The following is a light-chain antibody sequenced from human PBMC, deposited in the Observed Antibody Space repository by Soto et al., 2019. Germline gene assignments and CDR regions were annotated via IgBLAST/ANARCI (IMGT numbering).Light chain of an antibody. V-gene: IGLV1-44*01. Sequence: QSVLTQPASSSGTPGQRVTISCSGSSSNIGSNAVNWYQQLPGTAPKLLIHSNNQRPSGVPDRFSGSKSGTSASLAISGLQSEDEADYYCAAWDDSLNGGGVFGGGTKLTVL. CDR1: SSNIGSNA. J-gene: IGLJ3*02. CDR2: SNN. CDR3: AAWDDSLNGGGV.